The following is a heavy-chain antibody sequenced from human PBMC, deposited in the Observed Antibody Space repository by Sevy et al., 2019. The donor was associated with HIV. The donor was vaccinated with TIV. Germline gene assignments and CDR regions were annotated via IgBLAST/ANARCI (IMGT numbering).Heavy chain of an antibody. CDR2: IKSKTDGGTT. V-gene: IGHV3-15*01. CDR3: TTKSDFWSGYQYFDL. J-gene: IGHJ2*01. D-gene: IGHD3-3*01. Sequence: GGSLRLSCAASGLTFSNAWMTWDRQAPGKGLEWVGRIKSKTDGGTTDYAAPVKGRFTISRDDSKNTLYLQMNSLKTEDTAVYYCTTKSDFWSGYQYFDLWGRGTLVTVSS. CDR1: GLTFSNAW.